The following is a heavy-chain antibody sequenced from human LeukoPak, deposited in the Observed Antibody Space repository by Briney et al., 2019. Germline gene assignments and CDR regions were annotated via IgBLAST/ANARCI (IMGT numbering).Heavy chain of an antibody. J-gene: IGHJ4*02. V-gene: IGHV3-48*04. CDR2: ISSSSSTI. Sequence: PGGSLRLSCAASGSAFSTYSIDWVRQALGKGLERLSYISSSSSTIYYADSVKGRFTVSRDNAENLVYLQMNSLGAEDTAVYYCARVGRSGYTKDYWGQGTLVTVAS. CDR1: GSAFSTYS. CDR3: ARVGRSGYTKDY. D-gene: IGHD5-12*01.